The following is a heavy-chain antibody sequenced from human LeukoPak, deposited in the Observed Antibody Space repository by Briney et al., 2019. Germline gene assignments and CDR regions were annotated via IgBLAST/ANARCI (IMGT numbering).Heavy chain of an antibody. CDR2: IGTAGDT. CDR3: ARGTSSGWFSDAFDI. D-gene: IGHD6-19*01. Sequence: PGGSLRLSCAASGFTFSSYDMHWVRQATGKGLEWVSAIGTAGDTYYPGSVKGRFTISRENAKNSVYLQMNSLRAGDTAVYYCARGTSSGWFSDAFDIWGQGTMVTVSS. J-gene: IGHJ3*02. V-gene: IGHV3-13*01. CDR1: GFTFSSYD.